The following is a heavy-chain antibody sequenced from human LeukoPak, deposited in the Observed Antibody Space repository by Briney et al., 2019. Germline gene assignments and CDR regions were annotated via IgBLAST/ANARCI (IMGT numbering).Heavy chain of an antibody. V-gene: IGHV1-2*02. CDR3: ARERGRAGTRRGDYYYGMDV. D-gene: IGHD1-7*01. CDR2: VNPNSGGT. Sequence: ASVKVSCQACGYTFIGYYMHWVRQAPGQGLEGMGWVNPNSGGTNYAQKFQGRVTMTRDTSISTAYMELSRLRSDDTAVYYCARERGRAGTRRGDYYYGMDVWGQGTTVTVSS. J-gene: IGHJ6*02. CDR1: GYTFIGYY.